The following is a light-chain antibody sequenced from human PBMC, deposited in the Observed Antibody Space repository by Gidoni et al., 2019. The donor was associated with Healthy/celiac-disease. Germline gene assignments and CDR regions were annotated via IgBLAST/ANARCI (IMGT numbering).Light chain of an antibody. CDR1: QSVLYSPNNKNY. CDR3: QQYYSTPT. J-gene: IGKJ2*01. Sequence: DIVMTPSPDSLAVSLGERATINCKSSQSVLYSPNNKNYLAWYQQKPGQPPKLLIYWASTRESGVPDRFSGSGSGTDFTLTISSLQAEDVAVYYCQQYYSTPTFGQGTKLEIK. V-gene: IGKV4-1*01. CDR2: WAS.